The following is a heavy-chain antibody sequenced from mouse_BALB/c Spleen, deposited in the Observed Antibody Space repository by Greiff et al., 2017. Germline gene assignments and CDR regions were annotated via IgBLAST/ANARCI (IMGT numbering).Heavy chain of an antibody. J-gene: IGHJ2*01. CDR2: IRNKANGYTT. CDR3: ARDWDDSHFDY. V-gene: IGHV7-3*02. D-gene: IGHD2-4*01. CDR1: GFTFTDYY. Sequence: DVKLVESGRGLVQPGGSLRLSCATSGFTFTDYYMSWVRQPPGKALEWLGFIRNKANGYTTEYSASVKGRFTISRDNSQSILYLQMNTLRAEDSATYYCARDWDDSHFDYWGQGTTLTVSA.